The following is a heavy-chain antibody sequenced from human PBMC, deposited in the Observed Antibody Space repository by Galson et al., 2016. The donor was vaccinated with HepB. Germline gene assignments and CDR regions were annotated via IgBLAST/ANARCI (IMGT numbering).Heavy chain of an antibody. V-gene: IGHV4-39*02. CDR3: AREPRGNNWYYFDP. CDR1: GGSIINTRYY. CDR2: IYYNGNT. J-gene: IGHJ4*02. D-gene: IGHD1-1*01. Sequence: SETLSLTCTVSGGSIINTRYYWGWIRQPPGKGLEWIANIYYNGNTYYNPSLKSRVTIAMDTSENHFSLNLNSMTASDTAIYYCAREPRGNNWYYFDPWGQGALVTVSS.